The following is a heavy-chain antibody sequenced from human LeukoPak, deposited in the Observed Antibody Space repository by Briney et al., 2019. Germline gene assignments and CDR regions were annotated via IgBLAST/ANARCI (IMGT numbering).Heavy chain of an antibody. CDR1: GYTFTSYY. V-gene: IGHV1-2*02. D-gene: IGHD3-10*01. CDR2: LSPWSSDT. CDR3: ARGRAKANDPPVDY. Sequence: ASVKVSCKASGYTFTSYYIHWVRQAPGQGLEWMGWLSPWSSDTRYAQSFQGRVTMTRDRSTNTVYMELSSLRSDDTAVYFCARGRAKANDPPVDYWGQGTLVTVSS. J-gene: IGHJ4*02.